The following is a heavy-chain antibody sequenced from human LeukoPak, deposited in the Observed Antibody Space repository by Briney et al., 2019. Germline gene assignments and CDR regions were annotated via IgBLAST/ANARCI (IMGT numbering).Heavy chain of an antibody. CDR2: INPNSGRT. CDR3: ARDGSGSYYKNWSDP. J-gene: IGHJ5*02. CDR1: GYTFTGYY. V-gene: IGHV1-2*02. D-gene: IGHD3-10*01. Sequence: GASVKVSCKASGYTFTGYYMHWVRQAPGQGLEWMGWINPNSGRTNYAQKFQGRVTMTRDTSISTAYMELSRLRSDDTAVYYCARDGSGSYYKNWSDPWGQGTLVTVSS.